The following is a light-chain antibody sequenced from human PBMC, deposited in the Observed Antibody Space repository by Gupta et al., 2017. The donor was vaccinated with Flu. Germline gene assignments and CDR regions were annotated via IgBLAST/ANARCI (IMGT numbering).Light chain of an antibody. CDR2: DVT. J-gene: IGLJ3*02. CDR1: SRDVGAYNY. Sequence: QSALTQPASVSGSPGQSITISCTGTSRDVGAYNYVSWYQQHPGKAPKLLLYDVTYRPSGVSGRFSGSESGNTASLIISGLQAEDEAEYFCTSFTTDSTPWVFGGGTKLTVL. CDR3: TSFTTDSTPWV. V-gene: IGLV2-14*03.